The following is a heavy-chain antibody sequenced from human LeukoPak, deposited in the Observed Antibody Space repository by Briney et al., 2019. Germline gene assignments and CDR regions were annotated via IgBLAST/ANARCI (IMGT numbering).Heavy chain of an antibody. CDR3: AKGDSSGYYAYYFDY. D-gene: IGHD3-22*01. J-gene: IGHJ4*02. CDR1: GXTFDDYA. V-gene: IGHV3-43*02. CDR2: ISGDGGST. Sequence: GGSLRLSCAASGXTFDDYAMHWVRQAPGKGLECVSLISGDGGSTYYADSVKGRFTISRDNSKNSLYLQMKSLRSEDTALYYCAKGDSSGYYAYYFDYWGQGTLVTVSS.